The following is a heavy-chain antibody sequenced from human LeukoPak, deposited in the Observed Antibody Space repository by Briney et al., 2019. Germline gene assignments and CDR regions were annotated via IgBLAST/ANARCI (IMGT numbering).Heavy chain of an antibody. CDR1: GGSISSSSYY. D-gene: IGHD1-1*01. V-gene: IGHV4-39*07. CDR3: ARVERAVWIPRLDY. CDR2: IYYSGST. J-gene: IGHJ4*02. Sequence: SETLSLTCTVSGGSISSSSYYWGWIRQPPGKGLEWIGSIYYSGSTYYNPSLKSRVTISVDTSKNQFSLKLSSVTAADTAVYYCARVERAVWIPRLDYWGQGTLVTVSS.